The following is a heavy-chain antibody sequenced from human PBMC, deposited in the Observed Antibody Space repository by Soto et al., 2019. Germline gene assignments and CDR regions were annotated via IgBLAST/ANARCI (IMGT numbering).Heavy chain of an antibody. Sequence: QVQLVESGGGVVQPGRSLRLSCAASGFTFNAYGIHWVRQAPGKGLDWVAVVSSDGNTQYYADSVKGRFTISRDNSKNTLYLQMNSLRAADTAVYYCAKEPTIAAVNFDYWGQGTLVTVSS. CDR2: VSSDGNTQ. CDR1: GFTFNAYG. CDR3: AKEPTIAAVNFDY. V-gene: IGHV3-30*18. J-gene: IGHJ4*02. D-gene: IGHD6-6*01.